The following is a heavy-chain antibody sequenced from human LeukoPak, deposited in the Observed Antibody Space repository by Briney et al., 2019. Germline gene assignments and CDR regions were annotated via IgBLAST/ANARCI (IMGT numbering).Heavy chain of an antibody. J-gene: IGHJ4*02. D-gene: IGHD3-22*01. CDR3: ARSEGDYYDSSGYYYPRYYFDY. V-gene: IGHV3-11*04. CDR2: ISSNGSTI. CDR1: DFTFSYHY. Sequence: GGSLILSCASSDFTFSYHYMSWSRLAPGKRQEWVSYISSNGSTIYYADSVKGRFTISRDNAKNSLYLQMHILRAEDTAVYYCARSEGDYYDSSGYYYPRYYFDYWGQGTLVTVSS.